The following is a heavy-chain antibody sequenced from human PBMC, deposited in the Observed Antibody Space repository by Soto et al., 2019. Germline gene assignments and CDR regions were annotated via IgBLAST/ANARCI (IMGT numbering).Heavy chain of an antibody. CDR3: ARGGYDSTKFDY. V-gene: IGHV4-61*01. J-gene: IGHJ4*02. Sequence: SETLSLTCAVSGGSISSEYFHWTWIRQPPGKGLEWIGYIYYSGSTNYNPSLKSRVTISVDTSKNQFSLKLSSVTAADTAVYYCARGGYDSTKFDYWGQGTLVTVSS. D-gene: IGHD5-12*01. CDR2: IYYSGST. CDR1: GGSISSEYFH.